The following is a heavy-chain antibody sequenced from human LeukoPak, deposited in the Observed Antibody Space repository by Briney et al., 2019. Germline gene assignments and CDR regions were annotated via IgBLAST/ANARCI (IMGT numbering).Heavy chain of an antibody. D-gene: IGHD1-7*01. CDR2: INHSGST. CDR3: ARDADWNYDY. V-gene: IGHV4-39*07. CDR1: GGSISSRSYY. Sequence: SETLSLTCTVSGGSISSRSYYWGWIRQPPGKGLEWIGEINHSGSTNYNPSLKSRVTISVDTSKNQFSLKLSSVTAADTAVYYCARDADWNYDYWGQGTLVTVSS. J-gene: IGHJ4*02.